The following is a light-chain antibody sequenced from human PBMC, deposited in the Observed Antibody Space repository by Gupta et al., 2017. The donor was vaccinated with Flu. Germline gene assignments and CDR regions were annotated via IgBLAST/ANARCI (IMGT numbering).Light chain of an antibody. CDR2: GAS. Sequence: EIVLTQSPDTLSLSPGERATLSCRASQSVSSSYLAWYQQKPGQAPRLLIYGASSRATGIPDRFSGSGSGTDFTLTISRLEPEDFAVYYCQHYDSSVSCTFAQGTKLEIK. J-gene: IGKJ2*02. CDR3: QHYDSSVSCT. CDR1: QSVSSSY. V-gene: IGKV3-20*01.